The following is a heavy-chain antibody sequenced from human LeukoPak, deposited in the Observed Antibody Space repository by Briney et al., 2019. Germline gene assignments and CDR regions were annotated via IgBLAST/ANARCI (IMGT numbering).Heavy chain of an antibody. J-gene: IGHJ4*02. CDR3: ARVASSGYYYYYFDY. D-gene: IGHD3-22*01. V-gene: IGHV3-30-3*01. CDR1: GFTFSSYV. Sequence: GGSLRLSCAASGFTFSSYVMHWVRQAPGKGLEWVAVISYDGSNKYYADSVKGRFTISRDNSKNTLYLQMNSLRAEDTAVYYCARVASSGYYYYYFDYWGQGTLVTVSS. CDR2: ISYDGSNK.